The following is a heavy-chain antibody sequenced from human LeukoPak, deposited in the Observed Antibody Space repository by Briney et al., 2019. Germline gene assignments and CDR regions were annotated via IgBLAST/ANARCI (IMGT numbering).Heavy chain of an antibody. V-gene: IGHV3-74*01. CDR2: INSDGSST. J-gene: IGHJ6*03. D-gene: IGHD3-22*01. Sequence: GGSLRLSCAASGFTFSSYWMHWVRHAPGKGLVWVSRINSDGSSTSYADSVKGRFTISRDNAKNSHYLQMKSLRAEDTALYYCARARTTIDNYYYMDVWGKGTTVTISS. CDR3: ARARTTIDNYYYMDV. CDR1: GFTFSSYW.